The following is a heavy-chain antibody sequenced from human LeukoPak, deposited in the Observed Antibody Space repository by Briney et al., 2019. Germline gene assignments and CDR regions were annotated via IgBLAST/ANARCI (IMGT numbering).Heavy chain of an antibody. J-gene: IGHJ4*02. CDR3: ARTWISGYDTFDY. Sequence: PGGSLRLSCAASGFTFSSYSMNWVRQAPGKGLEWIGEINHSGSTNYNPSLKSRVTISVDTSKNQLSLKLSSVTAADTAVYYCARTWISGYDTFDYWGQGTLVTVSS. CDR2: INHSGST. D-gene: IGHD5-12*01. CDR1: GFTFSSYS. V-gene: IGHV4-34*01.